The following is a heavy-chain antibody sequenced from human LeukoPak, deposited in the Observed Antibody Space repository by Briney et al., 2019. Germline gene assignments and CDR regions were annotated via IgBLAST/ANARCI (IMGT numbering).Heavy chain of an antibody. CDR2: ISSSGSTI. Sequence: GGSLRLSCAASGFTFSSYEMNWVRQAPGKGLEWVAYISSSGSTIYYADSVKGRFTISRDNDKNSLYLQMNSLRAEDTAVYYCARDNGYSYGNFDYWGQGTLVTVSS. D-gene: IGHD5-18*01. V-gene: IGHV3-48*03. CDR1: GFTFSSYE. J-gene: IGHJ4*02. CDR3: ARDNGYSYGNFDY.